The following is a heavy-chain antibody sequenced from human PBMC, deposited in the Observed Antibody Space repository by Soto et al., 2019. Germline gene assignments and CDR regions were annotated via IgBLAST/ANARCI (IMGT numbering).Heavy chain of an antibody. J-gene: IGHJ4*02. V-gene: IGHV1-69*13. CDR1: GGTFSSYA. CDR3: ASPDWGYYYDSSGYLRAFDY. CDR2: IIPIFGTA. D-gene: IGHD3-22*01. Sequence: SVKVSCKASGGTFSSYAISWVRQAPGQGLEWMGGIIPIFGTANYAQKFQGRVTITADESTSTAYMELSSLRSEDTAVYYCASPDWGYYYDSSGYLRAFDYWGQGTLVTVS.